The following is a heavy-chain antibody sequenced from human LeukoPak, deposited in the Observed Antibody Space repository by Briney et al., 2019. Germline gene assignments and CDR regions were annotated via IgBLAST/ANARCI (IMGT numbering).Heavy chain of an antibody. J-gene: IGHJ4*02. Sequence: GGSLRLSCAASGFTFNIYAMSWVRQTPGKGLEWVSSITSRDGTTYYTDSVKGRFTISRDNSENTLYLQMNSLRAEDTAIYYCVRDRPNYYDSSGHYYRRDGDYWGQGTLATVSS. CDR3: VRDRPNYYDSSGHYYRRDGDY. V-gene: IGHV3-23*01. CDR2: ITSRDGTT. D-gene: IGHD3-22*01. CDR1: GFTFNIYA.